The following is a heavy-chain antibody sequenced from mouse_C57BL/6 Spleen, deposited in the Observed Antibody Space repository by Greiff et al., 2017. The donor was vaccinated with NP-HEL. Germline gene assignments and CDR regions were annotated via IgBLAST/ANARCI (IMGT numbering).Heavy chain of an antibody. V-gene: IGHV1-52*01. CDR3: AIYYGSSSAWFAY. Sequence: QVQLQQPGAELVRPGSSVKLSCKASGYTFTSYWMHWVKQRPIQGLEWIGNIDPSDSETHYNQKFKDKATLTVDKSSSTAYMQLSSLTSEDSAVYYCAIYYGSSSAWFAYWGQGTLVTVSA. CDR1: GYTFTSYW. J-gene: IGHJ3*01. D-gene: IGHD1-1*01. CDR2: IDPSDSET.